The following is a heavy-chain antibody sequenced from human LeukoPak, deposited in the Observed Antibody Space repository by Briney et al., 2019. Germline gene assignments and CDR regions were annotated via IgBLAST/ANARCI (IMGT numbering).Heavy chain of an antibody. J-gene: IGHJ6*02. CDR2: ISYDGSNK. V-gene: IGHV3-30*04. CDR3: ARDYGDYPYYYYGMDV. Sequence: GGSLRLSCAASGFTFSSYAMHWVRQAPGKGLEWVAVISYDGSNKYYADSVEGRFTISRDNSKNTLYLQMNSLRAEDTAVYYCARDYGDYPYYYYGMDVWGQGTTVTVSS. D-gene: IGHD4-17*01. CDR1: GFTFSSYA.